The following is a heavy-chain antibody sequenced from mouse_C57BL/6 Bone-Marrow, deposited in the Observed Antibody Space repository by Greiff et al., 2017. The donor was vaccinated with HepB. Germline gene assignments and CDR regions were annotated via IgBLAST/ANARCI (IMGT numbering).Heavy chain of an antibody. V-gene: IGHV5-17*01. D-gene: IGHD2-1*01. CDR3: ARRDGNYVLFAY. CDR1: GFTFSDYG. Sequence: EVKLVESGGGLVKPGGSLKLSCAASGFTFSDYGMHWVRQAPEKGLEWVAYISSGSSTIYYADTVKGRFTISRDNAKNTLFLQMTSLRSEDTAMYYCARRDGNYVLFAYWGQGTPGTVSA. J-gene: IGHJ3*01. CDR2: ISSGSSTI.